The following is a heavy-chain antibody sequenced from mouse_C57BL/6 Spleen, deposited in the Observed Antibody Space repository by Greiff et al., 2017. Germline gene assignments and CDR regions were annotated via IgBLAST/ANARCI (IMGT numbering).Heavy chain of an antibody. D-gene: IGHD2-1*01. CDR2: LNPTKGGT. V-gene: IGHV1-18*01. CDR1: GYTFTDSN. J-gene: IGHJ3*01. Sequence: EVQLQQPGPELVKPGASVMIPCKASGYTFTDSNMDWVKQSHGQSLAWIGDLNPTKGGTIYNQKFKGKDTLTVDKASSTAYMELRSLTSEDTAVYYCARKGNYDRFAYWGQGTLVTVSA. CDR3: ARKGNYDRFAY.